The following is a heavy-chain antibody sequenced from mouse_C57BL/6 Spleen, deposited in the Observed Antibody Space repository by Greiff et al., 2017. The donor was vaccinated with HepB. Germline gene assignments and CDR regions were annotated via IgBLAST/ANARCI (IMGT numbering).Heavy chain of an antibody. CDR3: ASHYYYGSSRGGPMDY. CDR2: IWSGGST. Sequence: QVQLKQSGPGLVQPSQSLSITCTVSGFSLTSYGVHWVRQSPGKGLEWLGVIWSGGSTDYNAAFISRLSISKDNSKSQVFFKMNSLQADDTAIYYCASHYYYGSSRGGPMDYWGQGTSVTVSS. CDR1: GFSLTSYG. J-gene: IGHJ4*01. D-gene: IGHD1-1*01. V-gene: IGHV2-2*01.